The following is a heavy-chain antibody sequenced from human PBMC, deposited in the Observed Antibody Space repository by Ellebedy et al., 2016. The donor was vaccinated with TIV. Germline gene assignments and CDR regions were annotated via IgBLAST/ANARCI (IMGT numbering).Heavy chain of an antibody. J-gene: IGHJ6*03. CDR2: IIPPLKTA. Sequence: SVKVSCXASGGTFSNYAITWMRQAPGQGFEWMGGIIPPLKTANTALKFQGRVTITADESTNTAYMELSSLRSEDAAVYYCARGINYMDVWGKGTTVTVSS. V-gene: IGHV1-69*13. CDR3: ARGINYMDV. CDR1: GGTFSNYA. D-gene: IGHD5-24*01.